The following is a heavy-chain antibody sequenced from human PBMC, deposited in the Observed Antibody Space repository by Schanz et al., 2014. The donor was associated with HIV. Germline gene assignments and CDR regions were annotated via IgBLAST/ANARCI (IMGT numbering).Heavy chain of an antibody. CDR3: ANEEVPNDY. V-gene: IGHV3-23*01. CDR2: TSGSGGRT. Sequence: EVQLLESGGGLVRPGGSLRIFCATSGFTFSSCAMTWVRQAPGKGLEWVSTTSGSGGRTYYADSVKGRFTISRDNSKNTLYLQMNSLRAEDTAVYYCANEEVPNDYWGQGTLVTVSS. CDR1: GFTFSSCA. J-gene: IGHJ4*02.